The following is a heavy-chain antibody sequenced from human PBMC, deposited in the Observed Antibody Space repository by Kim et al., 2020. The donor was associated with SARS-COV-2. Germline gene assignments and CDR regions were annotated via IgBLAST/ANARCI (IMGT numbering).Heavy chain of an antibody. J-gene: IGHJ4*01. V-gene: IGHV5-51*01. CDR1: GYTFRNFW. CDR3: ARLTSTREWGFDL. CDR2: IDPSDYVT. Sequence: GESLKISCEASGYTFRNFWIAWVRQMPGKGPEWMGIIDPSDYVTMYSPAFQGQVVISGDRSLNTAYLQWKKLKVSDTAVYYCARLTSTREWGFDLWGPGALVTVSS. D-gene: IGHD2-8*02.